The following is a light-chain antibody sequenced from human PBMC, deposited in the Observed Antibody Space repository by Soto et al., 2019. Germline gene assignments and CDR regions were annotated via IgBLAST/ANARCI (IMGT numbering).Light chain of an antibody. J-gene: IGKJ5*01. CDR1: QGISSA. V-gene: IGKV1-13*02. CDR2: DAS. CDR3: QQCHSYPIT. Sequence: AIQLTQSPSSLSASVGDRVTITCRASQGISSALAWYQQKPGEAPNLLIYDASSLESGVPSRFSGSGSGTDFILTISSLQPEDFATYYCQQCHSYPITFGQGTRLEIK.